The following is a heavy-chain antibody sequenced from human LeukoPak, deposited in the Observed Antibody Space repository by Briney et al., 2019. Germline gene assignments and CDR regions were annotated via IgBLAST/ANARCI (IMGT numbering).Heavy chain of an antibody. CDR2: ISAYNGNT. Sequence: ASVKVSCKASGYTFTSYGISWVRQAPGQGLEWMGWISAYNGNTNYAQKLQGRVTMTRDTSTSTVYMELTSLRSEGTAVYYCARAQYSSAWGGDFDYWGQGTLVTVSS. CDR1: GYTFTSYG. V-gene: IGHV1-18*01. D-gene: IGHD6-19*01. CDR3: ARAQYSSAWGGDFDY. J-gene: IGHJ4*02.